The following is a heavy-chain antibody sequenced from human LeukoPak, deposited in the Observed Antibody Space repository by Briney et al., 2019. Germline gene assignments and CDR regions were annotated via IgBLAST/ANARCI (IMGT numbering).Heavy chain of an antibody. J-gene: IGHJ4*02. CDR1: GGSISSGGYY. CDR2: IYYSGST. CDR3: ARDSTTYSGSYLFDY. V-gene: IGHV4-61*08. D-gene: IGHD1-26*01. Sequence: SETLSLTCTVSGGSISSGGYYWSWIRQHPGKGLEWIGYIYYSGSTNYNPSLKSRVTISVDTSKNQFSLKLSSVTAADTAVYYCARDSTTYSGSYLFDYWGQGTLVTVSS.